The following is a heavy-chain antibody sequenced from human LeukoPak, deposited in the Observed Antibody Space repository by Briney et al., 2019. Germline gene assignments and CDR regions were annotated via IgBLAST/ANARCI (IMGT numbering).Heavy chain of an antibody. CDR1: GGSVSDYY. Sequence: SETLSLTCTISGGSVSDYYWSWIRQSPGKGLEWIGYIYHTGSTSYSPSLKSRVTISADTSQNQFSLKLSSVTAADTAVYYCARPGVRGVIITYFDYWGQGTLVTVSS. CDR3: ARPGVRGVIITYFDY. J-gene: IGHJ4*02. V-gene: IGHV4-59*08. CDR2: IYHTGST. D-gene: IGHD3-10*01.